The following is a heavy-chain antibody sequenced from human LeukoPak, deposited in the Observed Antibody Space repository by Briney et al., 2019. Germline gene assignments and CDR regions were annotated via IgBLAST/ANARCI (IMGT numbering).Heavy chain of an antibody. V-gene: IGHV3-21*01. D-gene: IGHD3-3*01. Sequence: GGSLRLSCAASGFTFSSYSMDWVRQAPGKGLDWVSSISSSSSYIYYADSVKGRFTISRDNAKNSLYLQMNSLRAEDTAVYYCAREIYDFWSGECDYWGQGTLVTVSS. J-gene: IGHJ4*02. CDR2: ISSSSSYI. CDR3: AREIYDFWSGECDY. CDR1: GFTFSSYS.